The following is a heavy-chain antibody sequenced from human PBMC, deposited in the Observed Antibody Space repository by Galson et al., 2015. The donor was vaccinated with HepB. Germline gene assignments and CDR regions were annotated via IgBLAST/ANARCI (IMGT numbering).Heavy chain of an antibody. J-gene: IGHJ4*02. Sequence: SLRLSCAASGFTSNSYAMSWVRQAPGKGLEWASEISGTGANTYYADSVRGRFTVSRDNSRNTLYLQMNSLRTEDTARYYCARDGYNRVPFDYWGQGTLVAVSS. D-gene: IGHD5-12*01. CDR1: GFTSNSYA. CDR2: ISGTGANT. CDR3: ARDGYNRVPFDY. V-gene: IGHV3-23*01.